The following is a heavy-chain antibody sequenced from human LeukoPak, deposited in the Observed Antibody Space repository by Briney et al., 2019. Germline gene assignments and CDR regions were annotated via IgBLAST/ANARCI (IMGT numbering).Heavy chain of an antibody. V-gene: IGHV4-34*01. CDR1: GGSFSGYY. D-gene: IGHD4-4*01. CDR2: INHSGST. J-gene: IGHJ4*02. CDR3: ARETNSENVYSNHFDY. Sequence: SETLSLTCAVYGGSFSGYYWSWIRQPPGKGLEWIGEINHSGSTNYNPSLKSRVTISVDTSKNQFSLKLSSVTAADTAVYYSARETNSENVYSNHFDYWGQGTLVTVSS.